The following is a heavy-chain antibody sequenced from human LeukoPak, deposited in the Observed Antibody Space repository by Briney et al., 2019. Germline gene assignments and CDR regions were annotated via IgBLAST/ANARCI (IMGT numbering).Heavy chain of an antibody. D-gene: IGHD1-1*01. V-gene: IGHV3-21*04. Sequence: GGSLRLSCAASGFTFSSYNMNWVRQAPGKGLEWVSSISSSSTYIYYADSVRGRFTISRDNSKNTLFLQMNTLRADDTAVYYCATTKQARRYFDYWGQGTLVTVSS. CDR2: ISSSSTYI. CDR1: GFTFSSYN. CDR3: ATTKQARRYFDY. J-gene: IGHJ4*02.